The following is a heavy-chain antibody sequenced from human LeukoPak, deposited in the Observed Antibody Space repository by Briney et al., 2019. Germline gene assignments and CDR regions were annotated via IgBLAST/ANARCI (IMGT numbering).Heavy chain of an antibody. CDR3: AREAERDLYYFDY. D-gene: IGHD1-1*01. J-gene: IGHJ4*02. CDR1: GGTFSSYA. Sequence: SVKVSCKASGGTFSSYAISWVRQAPGQGLEWMRGIIPIFGTANYAQKFQGRVTITADESTSTAYMELSSLRSEDTAVYYCAREAERDLYYFDYWGQGTLVTVSS. V-gene: IGHV1-69*01. CDR2: IIPIFGTA.